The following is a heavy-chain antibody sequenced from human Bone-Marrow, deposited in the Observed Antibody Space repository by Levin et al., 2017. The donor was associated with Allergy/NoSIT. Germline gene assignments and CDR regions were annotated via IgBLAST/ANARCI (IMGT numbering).Heavy chain of an antibody. CDR1: GYSFSSYW. J-gene: IGHJ4*02. V-gene: IGHV5-51*01. CDR2: ISPVDSET. Sequence: PGGSLRLSCKGSGYSFSSYWIGWVRQMPGRGLEWMGIISPVDSETRYSPSFQGQVTISADKSITTAYLQWSSLKASDTAKYYCARAPQWLIFGRPNNYYFDYWGQGTLVTVSS. CDR3: ARAPQWLIFGRPNNYYFDY. D-gene: IGHD6-19*01.